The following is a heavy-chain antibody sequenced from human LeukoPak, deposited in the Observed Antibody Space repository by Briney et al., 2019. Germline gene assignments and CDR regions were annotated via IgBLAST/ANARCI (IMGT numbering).Heavy chain of an antibody. Sequence: GSLRLSCAVSGFTFRNHDMTWVRQTPGKGLEWVSSISATGGHTYYADSVRGRFTISRDNSKNTLSLQLNSLRAEDTAVYYCAKADYPTVSCIDDWGQGTLVTVSS. D-gene: IGHD2-15*01. J-gene: IGHJ4*02. CDR2: ISATGGHT. CDR3: AKADYPTVSCIDD. CDR1: GFTFRNHD. V-gene: IGHV3-23*01.